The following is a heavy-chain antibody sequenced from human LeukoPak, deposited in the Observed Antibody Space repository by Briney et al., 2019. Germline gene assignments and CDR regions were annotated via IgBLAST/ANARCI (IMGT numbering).Heavy chain of an antibody. J-gene: IGHJ4*02. CDR2: ISSSGSTI. V-gene: IGHV3-48*03. CDR3: ARVAHYDRSLLPDY. D-gene: IGHD3-22*01. CDR1: GFTFSSYE. Sequence: GGSLRLSCAASGFTFSSYEMNWVRQAPGKGLEWVSYISSSGSTIYYADSVKGRFTISRDNAKNSLYLQMNSLRAEDTAVYYCARVAHYDRSLLPDYWGQGTLVTVSS.